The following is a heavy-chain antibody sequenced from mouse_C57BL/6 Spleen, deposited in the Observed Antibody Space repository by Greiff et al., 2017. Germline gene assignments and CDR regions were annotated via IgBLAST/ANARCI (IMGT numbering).Heavy chain of an antibody. CDR3: ARPGNLSAMDY. Sequence: VKLQQPGAELVMPGASVKLSCKASGYTFTSYWMHWVKQRPGQGLEWIGEIDPSDSYTNYNQKFKGKSTLTVDKSSSTAYMQLSSLTSEDSAVYYCARPGNLSAMDYWGQGTSVTVSS. V-gene: IGHV1-69*01. D-gene: IGHD6-2*01. CDR2: IDPSDSYT. CDR1: GYTFTSYW. J-gene: IGHJ4*01.